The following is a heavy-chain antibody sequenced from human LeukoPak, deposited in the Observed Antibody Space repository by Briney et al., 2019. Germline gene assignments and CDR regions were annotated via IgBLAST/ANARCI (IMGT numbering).Heavy chain of an antibody. V-gene: IGHV3-7*01. CDR1: GFTFSSYG. J-gene: IGHJ6*03. CDR3: ARVGLNYYYMDV. CDR2: IKQDESEK. Sequence: GSLRLSCTASGFTFSSYGMHWVRQAPGKGLEWVANIKQDESEKYYVDSVKGRFTISRDNAKNSLYLQMNSLRAEDTAVYYCARVGLNYYYMDVWGKGTTVTVSS.